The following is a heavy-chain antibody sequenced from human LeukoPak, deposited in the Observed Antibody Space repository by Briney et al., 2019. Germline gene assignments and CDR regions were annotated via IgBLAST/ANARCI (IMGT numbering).Heavy chain of an antibody. V-gene: IGHV4-61*01. CDR1: GGSVDSGYYF. J-gene: IGHJ4*02. Sequence: SETLSLTCTVSGGSVDSGYYFWSWIRQPPGKGLEWIGYIHHSGSSNYSPSLKSRVAISLDTSKNQFSLKVNSMTAADTAVYYCARDHGDYGDYGNYDYWGQGILVTASS. D-gene: IGHD4-17*01. CDR2: IHHSGSS. CDR3: ARDHGDYGDYGNYDY.